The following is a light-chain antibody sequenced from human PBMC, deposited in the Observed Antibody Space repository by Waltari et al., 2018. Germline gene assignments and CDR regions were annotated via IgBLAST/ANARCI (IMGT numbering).Light chain of an antibody. CDR2: AAS. CDR1: QSVSRT. Sequence: EIVLTQSPGTLSLSPGERATLSCRASQSVSRTLAWYQQKPGQAPRLLIYAASSRATGIPDRFSGSGSGTDFSLTINRLEPEDFAVYYCQKYGTLPATFGQGTKVEIK. V-gene: IGKV3-20*01. J-gene: IGKJ1*01. CDR3: QKYGTLPAT.